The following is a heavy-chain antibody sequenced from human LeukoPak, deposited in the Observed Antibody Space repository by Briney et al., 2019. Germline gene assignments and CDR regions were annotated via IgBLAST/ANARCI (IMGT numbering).Heavy chain of an antibody. V-gene: IGHV3-74*01. CDR3: ARSYSGSYYDFDY. CDR2: INSDGSST. Sequence: QSGGSLRLSCAASGFTFSSYWMHWVRQAPWKGLVWVSHINSDGSSTNYADSVKGRFTISRDNARDTLYLQMNSLRAEDTAVYYCARSYSGSYYDFDYWGQGTLVTVSS. D-gene: IGHD1-26*01. J-gene: IGHJ4*02. CDR1: GFTFSSYW.